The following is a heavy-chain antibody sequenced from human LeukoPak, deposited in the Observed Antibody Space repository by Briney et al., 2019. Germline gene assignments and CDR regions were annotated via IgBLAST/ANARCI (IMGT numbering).Heavy chain of an antibody. V-gene: IGHV4-39*01. CDR3: SRRAAGAFDY. Sequence: SETLSLTCTVSGGSISSSSYYWGWIRQPPGKGLEWIGSIYYSGSTYYNPSYKSRVSISIDTSKNQFSLNLFSVTAADTAVYYCSRRAAGAFDYWGQGTLVTVSS. CDR2: IYYSGST. D-gene: IGHD6-13*01. J-gene: IGHJ4*02. CDR1: GGSISSSSYY.